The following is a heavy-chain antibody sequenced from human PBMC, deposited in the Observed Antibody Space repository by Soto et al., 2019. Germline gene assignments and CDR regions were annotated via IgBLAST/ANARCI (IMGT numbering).Heavy chain of an antibody. D-gene: IGHD2-21*02. CDR2: MYNTGST. Sequence: SETLSLTCRVSGGSISRYYWRWIRQPPGKGLEWIGYMYNTGSTIYNPSLKSRVTISVDTSKNQFSLKLNSVTAADTAVYYCARDLWGYCGADCYPLDVWGQGTTVTVS. V-gene: IGHV4-59*01. J-gene: IGHJ6*02. CDR3: ARDLWGYCGADCYPLDV. CDR1: GGSISRYY.